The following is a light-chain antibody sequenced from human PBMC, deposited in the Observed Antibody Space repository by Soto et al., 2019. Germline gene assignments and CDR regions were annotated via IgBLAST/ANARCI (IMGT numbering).Light chain of an antibody. CDR3: QQRSNWPPIT. CDR1: QNINSD. V-gene: IGKV3-11*01. J-gene: IGKJ5*01. Sequence: EIVMTQSPATLSVSPGESATLSCRASQNINSDLAWYVQKPGQAPRRVIYGASTWGTDVPPRFTGSGSGTEFTLTISSLEPEDFAVYYCQQRSNWPPITFGQGTRLEIK. CDR2: GAS.